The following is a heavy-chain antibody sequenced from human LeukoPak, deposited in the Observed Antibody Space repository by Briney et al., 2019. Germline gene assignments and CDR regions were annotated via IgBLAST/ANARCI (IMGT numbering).Heavy chain of an antibody. CDR2: IGISSGPL. V-gene: IGHV3-48*04. Sequence: LTGGSLRLSCAASGFTFNNYAMNWVRQTPGGRLEWVSFIGISSGPLLYADSVKGRFTISRDNAKASVYLQMNRLRAEDTAVYYCARAKGYTSSYSFDYWGQGILATVSS. CDR3: ARAKGYTSSYSFDY. J-gene: IGHJ4*02. D-gene: IGHD3-10*01. CDR1: GFTFNNYA.